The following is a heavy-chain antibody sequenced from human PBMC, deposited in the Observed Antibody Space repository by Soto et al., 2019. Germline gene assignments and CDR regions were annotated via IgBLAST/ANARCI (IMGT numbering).Heavy chain of an antibody. CDR3: ARGRGYNIHYCDL. Sequence: QVQLQESGPGLVKPSETLSLTCTVSGGSVSSGSNYWSWIRQPPGKGLEWIGYIFNTGNTKYNPSLKSRVTISGDTSKNQFSLKLRSVTAADTAIYYCARGRGYNIHYCDLWGRGTLVAVSS. J-gene: IGHJ2*01. D-gene: IGHD5-12*01. CDR2: IFNTGNT. V-gene: IGHV4-61*01. CDR1: GGSVSSGSNY.